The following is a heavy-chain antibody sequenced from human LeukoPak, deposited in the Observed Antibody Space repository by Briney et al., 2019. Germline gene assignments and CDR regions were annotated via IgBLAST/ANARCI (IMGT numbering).Heavy chain of an antibody. V-gene: IGHV4-39*01. CDR2: IYYSGST. J-gene: IGHJ4*02. CDR1: GGSISSSSYY. Sequence: TSETLSLTCTVSGGSISSSSYYWGWIRQPPGKGLEWIGSIYYSGSTYYNPSLKSRVTISVDTSKNQFSLKLSSVTAADTAVYYCARRVVTAVHGYYFDYWGQGTLVTVSS. D-gene: IGHD2-21*02. CDR3: ARRVVTAVHGYYFDY.